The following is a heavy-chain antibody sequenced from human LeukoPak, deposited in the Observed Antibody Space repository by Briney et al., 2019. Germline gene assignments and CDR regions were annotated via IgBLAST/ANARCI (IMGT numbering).Heavy chain of an antibody. CDR1: GYTLTSYD. CDR2: MNPNSGNT. Sequence: ASVKVSCKASGYTLTSYDINWVRQATGQGLEWMGWMNPNSGNTGYAQKFQGRVTITRNTSISTAYMELSSLRSEDTAVYYCARGIRSSWYYYMDVWGKGTTVTVSS. D-gene: IGHD6-13*01. J-gene: IGHJ6*03. V-gene: IGHV1-8*03. CDR3: ARGIRSSWYYYMDV.